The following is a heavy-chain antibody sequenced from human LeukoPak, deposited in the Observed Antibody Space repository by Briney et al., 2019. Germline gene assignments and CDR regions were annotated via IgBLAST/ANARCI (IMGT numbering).Heavy chain of an antibody. D-gene: IGHD6-19*01. CDR3: ARDLKAVAGTFDY. J-gene: IGHJ4*02. V-gene: IGHV3-21*01. Sequence: PGGSLRLSCAASGFTFSLYSMNWVRQAPGKGLEWVSSISSTSTYIYYADSVKGRFTISRDNAKNSLFLQLNSLRAEDTAVYYCARDLKAVAGTFDYWGQGTLVTVSS. CDR2: ISSTSTYI. CDR1: GFTFSLYS.